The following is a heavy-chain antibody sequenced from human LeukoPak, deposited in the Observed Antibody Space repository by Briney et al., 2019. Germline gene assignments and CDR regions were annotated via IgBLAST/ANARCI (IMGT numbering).Heavy chain of an antibody. Sequence: SETLSLTCTVSGGSISSSSYYWGWIRQPPGKGLEWIGEINHSGSTNYNPSLKSRVTISVDTSKNQFSLKLSSVTAADTAVYYCARARICANPQCYYYYMDVWGKGTTVTISS. CDR2: INHSGST. J-gene: IGHJ6*03. D-gene: IGHD2-15*01. CDR1: GGSISSSSYY. CDR3: ARARICANPQCYYYYMDV. V-gene: IGHV4-39*07.